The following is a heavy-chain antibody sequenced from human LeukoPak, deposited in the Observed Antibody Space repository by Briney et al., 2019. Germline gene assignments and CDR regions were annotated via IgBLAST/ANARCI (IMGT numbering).Heavy chain of an antibody. CDR3: ARDRGFGQADV. Sequence: GASVKVSCQASGYTFTSYYMHWVRQAPGQELEWMGIINPSGGSTSYAQKFQGRVTMTRDMSTSTVYMELSSLRSEDTAVYYCARDRGFGQADVWGKGTTVTVSS. D-gene: IGHD3-10*01. CDR1: GYTFTSYY. CDR2: INPSGGST. J-gene: IGHJ6*04. V-gene: IGHV1-46*01.